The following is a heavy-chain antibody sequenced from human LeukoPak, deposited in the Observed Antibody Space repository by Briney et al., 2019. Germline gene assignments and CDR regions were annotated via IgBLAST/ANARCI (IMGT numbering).Heavy chain of an antibody. Sequence: GGSLRLSCAASGFTFSSYAMHWVRQAPGKGLEWVSGITSGGGSTHYADSVKGRFTVSRDNSKNTLYLQMNSLRAEDTAVYYCANGGFFAAVISRLDYWGQGTLVTVSS. CDR1: GFTFSSYA. V-gene: IGHV3-23*01. J-gene: IGHJ4*02. D-gene: IGHD3-3*01. CDR3: ANGGFFAAVISRLDY. CDR2: ITSGGGST.